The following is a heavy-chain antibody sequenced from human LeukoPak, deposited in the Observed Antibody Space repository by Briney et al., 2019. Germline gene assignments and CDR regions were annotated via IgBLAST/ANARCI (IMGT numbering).Heavy chain of an antibody. V-gene: IGHV3-20*04. Sequence: GGSLRLSCAASGFTFDDYGMRWVLQAPGKGLEWVSGINWNGGSTGYADSVKGRFTISRDNAKNSLYLQMNSLRAEDTAVYYCARDLYYDSSGYYSLVYWGQGTLVTVSS. CDR1: GFTFDDYG. D-gene: IGHD3-22*01. CDR2: INWNGGST. J-gene: IGHJ4*02. CDR3: ARDLYYDSSGYYSLVY.